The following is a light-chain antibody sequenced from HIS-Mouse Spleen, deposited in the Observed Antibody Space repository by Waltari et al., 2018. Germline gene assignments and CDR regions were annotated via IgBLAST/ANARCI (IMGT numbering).Light chain of an antibody. Sequence: QSALTQPPSASGSPGQSVTISCTGTSSDVGGYNYVSWYQQHPGKAPKLMIYEVSKRPSGVPARVSGSKSGNTASLTVSGLQAEDEADYYCSSYAGSNNVVFGGGTKLTVL. CDR2: EVS. J-gene: IGLJ2*01. CDR1: SSDVGGYNY. V-gene: IGLV2-8*01. CDR3: SSYAGSNNVV.